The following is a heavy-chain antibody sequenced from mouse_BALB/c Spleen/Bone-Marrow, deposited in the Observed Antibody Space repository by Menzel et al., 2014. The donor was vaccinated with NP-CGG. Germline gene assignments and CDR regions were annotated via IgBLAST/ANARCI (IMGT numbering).Heavy chain of an antibody. V-gene: IGHV14-3*02. D-gene: IGHD3-1*01. CDR1: SFNIKDTY. J-gene: IGHJ2*01. Sequence: EVQGVESGAELVKPGASVKLSCTASSFNIKDTYIHWVKQRPEQGLEWIGRIDPANADTKYGPKFQGKATITADTSSNTVYLQFISLTSEDTAIYYCARAARTFDYWGQGTTLTVSS. CDR2: IDPANADT. CDR3: ARAARTFDY.